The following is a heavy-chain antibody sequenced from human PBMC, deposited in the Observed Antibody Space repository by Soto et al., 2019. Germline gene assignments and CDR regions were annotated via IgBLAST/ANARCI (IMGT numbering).Heavy chain of an antibody. D-gene: IGHD2-15*01. J-gene: IGHJ5*02. CDR2: IIPIFVTA. V-gene: IGHV1-69*01. CDR3: ARDGCSGGSCYNWFDP. CDR1: GGPFSSYA. Sequence: QVHLVQSGAEVKKPGSSVKVSCKASGGPFSSYAISWVRQAPGQGLEWMGGIIPIFVTANYAQKFQGRVTITADESTSTAYMGRRSLRSEDPAGYYCARDGCSGGSCYNWFDPWGQGTLVSVSS.